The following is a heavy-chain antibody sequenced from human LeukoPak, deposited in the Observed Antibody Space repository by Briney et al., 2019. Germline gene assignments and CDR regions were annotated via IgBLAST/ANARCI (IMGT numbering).Heavy chain of an antibody. CDR3: ARDRIRFSTSGNWFDP. CDR1: GFTFSSYG. CDR2: IWYDGSNK. V-gene: IGHV3-33*01. D-gene: IGHD3-3*01. J-gene: IGHJ5*02. Sequence: GRSLRLSCAASGFTFSSYGMPWVRQAPGKGLEWVAIIWYDGSNKYYADSVKGRFTISRDNSKNTLYLQMNSLRAEDTAVYYCARDRIRFSTSGNWFDPWGQGTLVTVFS.